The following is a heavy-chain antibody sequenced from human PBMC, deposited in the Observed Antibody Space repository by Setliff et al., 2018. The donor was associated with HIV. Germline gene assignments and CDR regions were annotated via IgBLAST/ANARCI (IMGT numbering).Heavy chain of an antibody. CDR1: GGSISSGNYY. V-gene: IGHV4-61*02. CDR2: IYISGST. CDR3: ARDDYYDSSGDAFDI. D-gene: IGHD3-22*01. Sequence: LSLTCTVSGGSISSGNYYWNWIRQPAGKGLEWIGRIYISGSTNYNPSLESRVTISLDTSKNQFSLKLSSVTAADTAVYYCARDDYYDSSGDAFDIWGQGTMVTVSS. J-gene: IGHJ3*02.